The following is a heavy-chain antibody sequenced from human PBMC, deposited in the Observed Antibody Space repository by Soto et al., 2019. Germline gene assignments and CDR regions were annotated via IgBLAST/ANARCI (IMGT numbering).Heavy chain of an antibody. CDR1: GFSFSTYA. V-gene: IGHV3-30-3*01. D-gene: IGHD3-22*01. J-gene: IGHJ4*02. CDR2: ISYDVDNK. CDR3: ARSESPLKVISFFDS. Sequence: PGGSLRLSCAASGFSFSTYAMHWVRRPPGKGLEWVAFISYDVDNKYYADSVKGRFTISRDNSKNTLYLQMNSPRPEDTAIYYCARSESPLKVISFFDSWGQGALVTVSS.